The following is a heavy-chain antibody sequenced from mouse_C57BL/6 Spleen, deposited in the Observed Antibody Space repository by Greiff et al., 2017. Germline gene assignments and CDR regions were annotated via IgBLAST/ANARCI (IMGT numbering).Heavy chain of an antibody. D-gene: IGHD2-1*01. J-gene: IGHJ2*01. Sequence: EVQLQESGPGLAKPSQSLSLTCSVTGYSITSYYWNWIRHFPGNNLEYMGYISYSGSTYYNPSLKSRISITRDTSKNQYYRQLNSVTTEDTATYYCARLCYYGNYDPLYYVDYWGQGTTLTVSS. CDR2: ISYSGST. CDR1: GYSITSYY. V-gene: IGHV3-8*01. CDR3: ARLCYYGNYDPLYYVDY.